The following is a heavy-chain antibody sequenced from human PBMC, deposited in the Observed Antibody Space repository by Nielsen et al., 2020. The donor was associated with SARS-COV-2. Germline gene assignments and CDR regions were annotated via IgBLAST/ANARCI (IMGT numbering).Heavy chain of an antibody. V-gene: IGHV3-30*02. Sequence: GGSLRLSCAASGFTFSSYAMHWVRQAPGKGLEWVAVIWYDGSNKYYADSVKGRLTISRDNSKNTLYLQMNSLRAEDTAVYYCAKDSSSAYYFDYWGQGTLVTVSS. D-gene: IGHD6-13*01. CDR2: IWYDGSNK. CDR3: AKDSSSAYYFDY. CDR1: GFTFSSYA. J-gene: IGHJ4*02.